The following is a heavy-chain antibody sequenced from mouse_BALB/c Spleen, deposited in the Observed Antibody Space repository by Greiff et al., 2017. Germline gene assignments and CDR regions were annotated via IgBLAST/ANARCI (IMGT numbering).Heavy chain of an antibody. Sequence: VQLKESGAELVKPGASVKLSCTASGFNIKDTYMHWVKQRPEQGLEWIGRIDPANGNTKYDPKFQGKATITADTSSNTAYLQLSSLTSEDTAVYYCARHGNYYYAMDYWGQGTSVTVSS. D-gene: IGHD2-1*01. CDR3: ARHGNYYYAMDY. J-gene: IGHJ4*01. CDR2: IDPANGNT. V-gene: IGHV14-3*02. CDR1: GFNIKDTY.